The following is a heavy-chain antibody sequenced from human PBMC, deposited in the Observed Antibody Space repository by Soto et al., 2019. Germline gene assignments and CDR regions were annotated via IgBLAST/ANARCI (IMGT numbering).Heavy chain of an antibody. CDR1: GGSISGFH. CDR3: ARNYGSGSYYTYYYYYYMDV. J-gene: IGHJ6*03. V-gene: IGHV4-59*08. CDR2: IHYSGST. D-gene: IGHD3-10*01. Sequence: SETLSLTCTVSGGSISGFHWSWIRQTPGKALEWIGYIHYSGSTNYNPSLRSRVTMSLDTSKNQFSLKLSSVTAADTAVYYCARNYGSGSYYTYYYYYYMDVSGKGTTVTVSS.